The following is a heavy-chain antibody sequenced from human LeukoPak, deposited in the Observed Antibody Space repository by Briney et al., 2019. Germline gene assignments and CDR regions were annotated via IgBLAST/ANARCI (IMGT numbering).Heavy chain of an antibody. CDR1: GFRFSSFW. D-gene: IGHD3-10*01. V-gene: IGHV3-7*01. Sequence: PGGSLRLSCAASGFRFSSFWMSWVRQAPGKGLERVANINEDGGEKYYVDSVKGRFTISRDNAKNSLYLQMNSLRAEDTALYYCATSGWTSGSDSWGQGTLVTVSS. J-gene: IGHJ4*02. CDR2: INEDGGEK. CDR3: ATSGWTSGSDS.